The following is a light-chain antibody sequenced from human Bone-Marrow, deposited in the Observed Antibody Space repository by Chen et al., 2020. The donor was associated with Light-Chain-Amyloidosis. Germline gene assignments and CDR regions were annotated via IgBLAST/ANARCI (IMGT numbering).Light chain of an antibody. CDR3: QSADSSCTYEVI. V-gene: IGLV3-25*03. CDR2: RDT. CDR1: DLPTKY. Sequence: SYELSQPPSVSVSPGQTARITCSGDDLPTKYAYWYQQQPGQAPVLVRRRDTERPSGISERFAGASSGTTATLTISGVQAEDEADYHCQSADSSCTYEVIFGGGTKLTVL. J-gene: IGLJ2*01.